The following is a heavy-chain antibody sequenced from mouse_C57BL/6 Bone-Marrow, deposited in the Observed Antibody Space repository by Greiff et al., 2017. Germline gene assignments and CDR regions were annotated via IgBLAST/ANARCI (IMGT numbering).Heavy chain of an antibody. Sequence: VQLQQSGAELVKPGASVKMSCKASGYTFTSYWITWVKQRPGQGLEWIGEIDPSDSYTNYNQKFKGKSTLTVDKSSSTAYMQLSSLTSEDSAVYYCAREGTTVEAPFCYWGQGTTLTVSA. J-gene: IGHJ2*01. V-gene: IGHV1-69*01. CDR2: IDPSDSYT. CDR3: AREGTTVEAPFCY. D-gene: IGHD1-1*01. CDR1: GYTFTSYW.